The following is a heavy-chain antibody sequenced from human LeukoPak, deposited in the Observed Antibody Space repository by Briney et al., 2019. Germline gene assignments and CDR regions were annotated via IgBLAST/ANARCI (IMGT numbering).Heavy chain of an antibody. CDR1: GFTFSSYE. CDR3: ARAALWFGVH. Sequence: SGGSLRLSCAASGFTFSSYEMNWVRQAPGKGLEWVSYISSSGSTIYYADSVKGRFTISRDNAKNSLYPQMNSLRAEDTAVYYCARAALWFGVHCGQGTLVTVSS. V-gene: IGHV3-48*03. D-gene: IGHD3-10*01. CDR2: ISSSGSTI. J-gene: IGHJ4*02.